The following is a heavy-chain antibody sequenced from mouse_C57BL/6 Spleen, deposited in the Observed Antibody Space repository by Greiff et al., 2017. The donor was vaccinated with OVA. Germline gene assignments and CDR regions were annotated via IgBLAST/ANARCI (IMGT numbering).Heavy chain of an antibody. CDR2: IYPYDSET. D-gene: IGHD1-1*01. CDR1: GYTFTSYW. Sequence: QVQLQQPGAELVRPGSSVKLSCKASGYTFTSYWMDWVKQRPGQGLEWIGNIYPYDSETHYNQKFKDKATLTVDKSSSTAYMQLSSLTSEDSAVYYCARNEYYGSSYWYFDVWGTGTTVTVSS. V-gene: IGHV1-61*01. J-gene: IGHJ1*03. CDR3: ARNEYYGSSYWYFDV.